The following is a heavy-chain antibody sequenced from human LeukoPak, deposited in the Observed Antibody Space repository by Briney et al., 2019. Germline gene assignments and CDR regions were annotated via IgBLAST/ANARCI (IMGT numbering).Heavy chain of an antibody. CDR2: IYPGDSDT. Sequence: GESLKISCKGSGYNFTNYWIGWVRQMPGKGLEWMGIIYPGDSDTRYSPSFQGQVTISADRSITTAYLQWSSLKASDTAIYYCARRIHYYYGMDVWGQGTTVTVSS. D-gene: IGHD2-15*01. CDR3: ARRIHYYYGMDV. J-gene: IGHJ6*02. V-gene: IGHV5-51*01. CDR1: GYNFTNYW.